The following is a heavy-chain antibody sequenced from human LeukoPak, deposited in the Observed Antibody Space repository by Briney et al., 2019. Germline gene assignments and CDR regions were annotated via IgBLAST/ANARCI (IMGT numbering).Heavy chain of an antibody. D-gene: IGHD6-13*01. Sequence: ASVKVSCKASGYTFTGYYMHWVRQAPGQGLEWMGWINPNSGGTNYAQKFQGRVTMTRDTSISTAYMELSSLRSEDTAVYYCARGGRESSSWLYYYYGMDVWGQGTTVTVSS. V-gene: IGHV1-2*02. J-gene: IGHJ6*02. CDR2: INPNSGGT. CDR3: ARGGRESSSWLYYYYGMDV. CDR1: GYTFTGYY.